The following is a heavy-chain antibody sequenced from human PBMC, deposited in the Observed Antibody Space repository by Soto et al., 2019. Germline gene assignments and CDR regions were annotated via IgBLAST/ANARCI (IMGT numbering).Heavy chain of an antibody. CDR1: SGSISSSNW. CDR3: VLRELAGAPTYYFDY. V-gene: IGHV4-4*02. Sequence: PSETLSLTCAVSSGSISSSNWWSWVRQPPGKGLEWIGEIYHSGSTNYNPSLKSRVTISVDKSKNQFSLKLSSVTAADTAVYYCVLRELAGAPTYYFDYWGQGTLVTVSS. J-gene: IGHJ4*02. D-gene: IGHD6-19*01. CDR2: IYHSGST.